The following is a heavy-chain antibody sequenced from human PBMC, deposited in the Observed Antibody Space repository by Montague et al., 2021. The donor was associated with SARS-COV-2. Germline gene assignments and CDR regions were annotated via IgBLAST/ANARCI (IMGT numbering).Heavy chain of an antibody. Sequence: SETLSLTCAVYGGSFSGYYWSWIRQPPGKGLEWIGEINHSGSTNYNPSLKSRVTISVDTSKNQFSLKLSSVTAADTAVCYCARGRYSSSWYGRKGMDVWGQGTTVTVSS. V-gene: IGHV4-34*01. J-gene: IGHJ6*02. CDR2: INHSGST. D-gene: IGHD6-13*01. CDR3: ARGRYSSSWYGRKGMDV. CDR1: GGSFSGYY.